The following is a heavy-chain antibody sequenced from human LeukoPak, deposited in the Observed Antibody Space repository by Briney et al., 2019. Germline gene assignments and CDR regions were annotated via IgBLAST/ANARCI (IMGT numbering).Heavy chain of an antibody. CDR2: ISSRSSTI. CDR3: ATHELKDAFDI. V-gene: IGHV3-48*01. D-gene: IGHD3-10*01. J-gene: IGHJ3*02. Sequence: PGGSLRLSCAASGFTFSSYSMNWVRQAPGKGLEWVSYISSRSSTIYYADSVKGRFTISRDNAKNSLYLQMNSLRAEDTAVYYCATHELKDAFDIWGQGTTVTVSS. CDR1: GFTFSSYS.